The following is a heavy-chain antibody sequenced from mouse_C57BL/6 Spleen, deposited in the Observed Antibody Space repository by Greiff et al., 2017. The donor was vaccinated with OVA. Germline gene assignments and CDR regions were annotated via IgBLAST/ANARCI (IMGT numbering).Heavy chain of an antibody. CDR3: ARERVYGSTYYFDY. J-gene: IGHJ2*01. CDR2: ISDGGSYT. D-gene: IGHD1-1*01. Sequence: EVQLVESGGGLVKPGGSLKLSCAASGFTFSSYAMSWVRQTPEKRLEWVATISDGGSYTYYPDNVKGRFTISRDNAKNNLYLQMSHLKSEDTAMYYCARERVYGSTYYFDYWGQGTTLTVSS. CDR1: GFTFSSYA. V-gene: IGHV5-4*01.